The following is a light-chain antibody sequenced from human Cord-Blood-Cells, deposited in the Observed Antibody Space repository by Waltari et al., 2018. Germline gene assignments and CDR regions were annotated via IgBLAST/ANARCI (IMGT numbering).Light chain of an antibody. J-gene: IGKJ3*01. CDR2: GAS. CDR3: QQYGSSPFT. Sequence: IVLTQSPGTLSLSPGERATLSCRASQSVSSSYLAWYQQKPVQAPRLLIYGASSRATGIPDRFSGSGSGTDFTLTISRLEPEDFAVYYCQQYGSSPFTFGPGTKVDIK. CDR1: QSVSSSY. V-gene: IGKV3-20*01.